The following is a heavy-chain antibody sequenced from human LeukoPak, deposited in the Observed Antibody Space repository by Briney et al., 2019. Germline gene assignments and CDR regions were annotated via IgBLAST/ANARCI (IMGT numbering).Heavy chain of an antibody. CDR1: GFTISNYW. J-gene: IGHJ4*02. Sequence: GGSLRLSCAASGFTISNYWMTWVRQAPGKGLQWVANIKEDGGQKYYVDSVKGRCTISRDNPKNSLYLHLSRLRAEDTAVYFCARLSTHYDLDFFDFWGQGTLLTVSS. V-gene: IGHV3-7*01. D-gene: IGHD2/OR15-2a*01. CDR2: IKEDGGQK. CDR3: ARLSTHYDLDFFDF.